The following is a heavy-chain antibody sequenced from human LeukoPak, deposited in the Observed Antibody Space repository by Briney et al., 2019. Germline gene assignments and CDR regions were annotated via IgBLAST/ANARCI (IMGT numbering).Heavy chain of an antibody. D-gene: IGHD1-26*01. CDR1: GGSFSGYY. CDR3: ARTQVGAFDY. J-gene: IGHJ4*02. CDR2: INHSGST. Sequence: SETLSLTCAVYGGSFSGYYWSWIRQPPGKGLEWIGEINHSGSTNYNPSLKSRATISVDTSKNQFSLKLSSVTAADTAVYYCARTQVGAFDYWGQGTLVTVSS. V-gene: IGHV4-34*01.